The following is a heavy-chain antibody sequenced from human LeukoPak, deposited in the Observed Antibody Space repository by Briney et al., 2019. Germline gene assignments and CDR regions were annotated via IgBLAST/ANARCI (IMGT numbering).Heavy chain of an antibody. CDR2: IIPIFGTA. V-gene: IGHV1-69*01. Sequence: XVKVSCKASGGTFSSYAISWVRQAPGQGLEWMGGIIPIFGTANYAQKFQGRVTITADESTSTAYMELSSLRSEDTAVYYCARGVVVPSDAFDIWGQGTMVTVSS. CDR1: GGTFSSYA. D-gene: IGHD2-2*01. J-gene: IGHJ3*02. CDR3: ARGVVVPSDAFDI.